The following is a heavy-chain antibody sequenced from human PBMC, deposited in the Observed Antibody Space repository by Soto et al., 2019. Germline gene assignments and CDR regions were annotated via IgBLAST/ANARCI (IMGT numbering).Heavy chain of an antibody. V-gene: IGHV2-70*20. CDR1: GFSLITSGMW. Sequence: YGPTLVNPTPTLPLTCTFSGFSLITSGMWVSWARPPPATALEWLALIDCDDDKYYSTSLKTRLTISKDTSKNQVVLTMTNMDPVDTATYYCARMGPGSYDCYHYGMDVWGQGTPVTVSS. CDR2: IDCDDDK. J-gene: IGHJ6*01. D-gene: IGHD3-10*01. CDR3: ARMGPGSYDCYHYGMDV.